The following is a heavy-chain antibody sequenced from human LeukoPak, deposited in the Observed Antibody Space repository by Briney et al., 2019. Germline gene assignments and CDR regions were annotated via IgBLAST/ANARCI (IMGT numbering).Heavy chain of an antibody. CDR2: IIPIFGTA. J-gene: IGHJ6*04. D-gene: IGHD6-6*01. CDR1: GGTFSSYA. CDR3: ARGYSSSPQPYGMDV. V-gene: IGHV1-69*01. Sequence: ASVKVSCKASGGTFSSYAISWVRQAPGQGLEWMGGIIPIFGTANYAQKFQRRATITADASTSTAYMELSSLRSEDTAVYYCARGYSSSPQPYGMDVWGKGTTVTVSS.